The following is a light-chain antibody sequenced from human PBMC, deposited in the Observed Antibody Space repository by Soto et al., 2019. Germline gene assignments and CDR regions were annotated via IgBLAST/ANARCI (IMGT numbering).Light chain of an antibody. Sequence: EIVLTQSPGTLSLSPGERATLSCRASQSVSSSYLAWYQQKRGQAPRLLICGASSRATGIPDRFSGSGSGTDFTLTISRLEPDAFAVYYCQQSGCVRTFGGGTKVEIK. CDR2: GAS. V-gene: IGKV3-20*01. J-gene: IGKJ4*02. CDR3: QQSGCVRT. CDR1: QSVSSSY.